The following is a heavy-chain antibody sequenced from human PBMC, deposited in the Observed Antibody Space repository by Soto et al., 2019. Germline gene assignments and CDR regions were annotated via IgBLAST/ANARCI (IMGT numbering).Heavy chain of an antibody. V-gene: IGHV4-30-4*01. CDR3: ARDTLYDSSGYAFDY. CDR2: IYYSGST. Sequence: SETLSLTCTVSGGSISSGDYYWSWIRQPPGKGLEWIGYIYYSGSTYYNPSLKSRVTISVDTSKNQFSLKLSSVTAADTAVYYCARDTLYDSSGYAFDYWGQGTLVTVSS. D-gene: IGHD3-22*01. CDR1: GGSISSGDYY. J-gene: IGHJ4*02.